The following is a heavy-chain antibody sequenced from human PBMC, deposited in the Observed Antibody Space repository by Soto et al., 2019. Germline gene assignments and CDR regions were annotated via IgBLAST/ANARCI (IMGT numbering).Heavy chain of an antibody. J-gene: IGHJ4*02. CDR3: ARDANYYASGSEHINVDY. Sequence: GASVKVSCKASGYTFTSYGINWVRQAPGQGLEWMGWISGYNADTKYAQKLQGRVTMTTDTSTSTAYMELRSLRSDDTAVYYCARDANYYASGSEHINVDYWGQGTLVTVS. D-gene: IGHD3-10*01. CDR1: GYTFTSYG. V-gene: IGHV1-18*01. CDR2: ISGYNADT.